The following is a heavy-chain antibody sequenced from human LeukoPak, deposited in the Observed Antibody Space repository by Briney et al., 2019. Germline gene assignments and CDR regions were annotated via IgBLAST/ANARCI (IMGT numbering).Heavy chain of an antibody. D-gene: IGHD6-13*01. V-gene: IGHV3-53*01. CDR2: IYTGGST. Sequence: SGGSLRLSCAASGFTVTTNYMTWVRQAPGKGLEWVSVIYTGGSTYYADSVKGRFTISRDNSKNTLYLQMNSLRAEDTAVYYCTRDSSLSSFYGSNWSRGGGMDVWGQGTTVTVSS. CDR1: GFTVTTNY. J-gene: IGHJ6*02. CDR3: TRDSSLSSFYGSNWSRGGGMDV.